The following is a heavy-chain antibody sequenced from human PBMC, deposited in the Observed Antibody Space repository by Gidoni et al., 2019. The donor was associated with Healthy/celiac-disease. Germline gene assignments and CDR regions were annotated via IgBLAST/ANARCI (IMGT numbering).Heavy chain of an antibody. V-gene: IGHV4-59*01. J-gene: IGHJ6*03. CDR1: GGSISSYY. D-gene: IGHD3-10*01. CDR3: ARHTMVRGRYYMDV. Sequence: QVQLQESGPGLVKPSETLSLTCTVSGGSISSYYWSWIRQPPGKGLEWIGYIYYSGSTNYNPSLKSRVTISVDTSKNQFSMKLSSVTAADTAVYYCARHTMVRGRYYMDVWGKGTTVTVSS. CDR2: IYYSGST.